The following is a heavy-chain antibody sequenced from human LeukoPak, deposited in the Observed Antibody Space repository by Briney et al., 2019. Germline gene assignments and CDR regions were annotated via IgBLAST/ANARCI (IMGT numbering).Heavy chain of an antibody. CDR3: ARETFIAVAGTDYFDY. D-gene: IGHD6-19*01. Sequence: GGSLRLSCAASGFTFSSYSMNWVRQAPGKGLEWVSYISSSSSTIYYADSVKGRFTISRDNAKNSLYLQMNSLRAEDTAVYYCARETFIAVAGTDYFDYWGQGTLVTVSS. CDR2: ISSSSSTI. V-gene: IGHV3-48*01. CDR1: GFTFSSYS. J-gene: IGHJ4*02.